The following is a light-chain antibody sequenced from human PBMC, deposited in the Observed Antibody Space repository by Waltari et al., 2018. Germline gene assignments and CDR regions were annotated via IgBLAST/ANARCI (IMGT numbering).Light chain of an antibody. V-gene: IGLV2-23*02. CDR3: CSYAGSSTYV. J-gene: IGLJ1*01. CDR2: DVS. CDR1: SRDVGGYNY. Sequence: QSALTQPASVSGSPGPSNHISCNGTSRDVGGYNYVSWYQQHPGKAPKLMIYDVSKRPSGVSNRFSGSKSGNTASLTISGLQAEDEADYYCCSYAGSSTYVFGTGTKVTVL.